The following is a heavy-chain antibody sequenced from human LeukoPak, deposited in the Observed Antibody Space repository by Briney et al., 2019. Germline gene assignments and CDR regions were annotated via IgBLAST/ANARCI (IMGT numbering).Heavy chain of an antibody. CDR1: GFTFSSYG. J-gene: IGHJ5*02. V-gene: IGHV3-30*18. D-gene: IGHD2-15*01. CDR2: ISYDGSNK. Sequence: GRSXRLSCAASGFTFSSYGMHWVRQXPGKGLEWVAVISYDGSNKYYADSVKGRFTISRDNSKNTLYLQMNSLRAEDTAVYYCAKSSSGGSCYAWGQGTLVTVSS. CDR3: AKSSSGGSCYA.